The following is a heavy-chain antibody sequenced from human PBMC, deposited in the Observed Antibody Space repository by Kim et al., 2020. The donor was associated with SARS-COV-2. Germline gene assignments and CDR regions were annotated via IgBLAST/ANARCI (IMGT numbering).Heavy chain of an antibody. Sequence: GESLKISCKGSGYSFTSYWISWVRQMPGKGLEWMGRIDPSDSYTNYSPSFQGHVTISADKSISTAYLQWSSLKASDTAMYYCARLSYRYCSSTSCRGWFDPWGQGTLVTVSS. CDR1: GYSFTSYW. CDR2: IDPSDSYT. J-gene: IGHJ5*02. D-gene: IGHD2-2*01. CDR3: ARLSYRYCSSTSCRGWFDP. V-gene: IGHV5-10-1*01.